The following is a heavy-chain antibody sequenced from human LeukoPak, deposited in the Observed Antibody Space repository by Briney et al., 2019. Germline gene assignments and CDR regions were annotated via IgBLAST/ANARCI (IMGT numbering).Heavy chain of an antibody. Sequence: ASETLSLTCTVSGGSISSSSYYWGWIRQPPGKGLEWIGSIYYSGSTYYNPSLKSRVTISVDKSKNQFSLNLSSVTAADTAVYYCARDPWDGYSHFGYWGQGTPVTVSS. CDR2: IYYSGST. J-gene: IGHJ4*02. CDR3: ARDPWDGYSHFGY. D-gene: IGHD5-24*01. CDR1: GGSISSSSYY. V-gene: IGHV4-39*07.